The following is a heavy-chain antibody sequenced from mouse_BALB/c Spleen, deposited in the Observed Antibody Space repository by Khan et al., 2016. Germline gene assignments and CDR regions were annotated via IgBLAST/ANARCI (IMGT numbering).Heavy chain of an antibody. CDR3: ARRSNPDY. D-gene: IGHD4-1*01. CDR1: GYTFSSYW. J-gene: IGHJ2*01. CDR2: ILPRSGTT. Sequence: QVQLKQSGAELMKPGASGKISCKATGYTFSSYWIEWVKQRPGHGLEWIGEILPRSGTTNYNEKFKGKATFTADTSSNTAYMQLSSLTSEDSAVYYCARRSNPDYWGQGTTLIVSS. V-gene: IGHV1-9*01.